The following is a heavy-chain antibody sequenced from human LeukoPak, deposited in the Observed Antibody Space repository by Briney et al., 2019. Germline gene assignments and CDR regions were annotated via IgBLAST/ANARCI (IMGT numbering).Heavy chain of an antibody. CDR2: IRYDGSNK. CDR3: AKDSVPPNAPYYFDY. CDR1: GFTFSSYG. D-gene: IGHD2-8*01. Sequence: GGSLRLSCAASGFTFSSYGMHWVRQAPGKGLEWVAFIRYDGSNKYYADSVKGRFTISRDSSKNTLYLQMNSLRAEDTAVYYCAKDSVPPNAPYYFDYWGQGTLVTVSS. J-gene: IGHJ4*02. V-gene: IGHV3-30*02.